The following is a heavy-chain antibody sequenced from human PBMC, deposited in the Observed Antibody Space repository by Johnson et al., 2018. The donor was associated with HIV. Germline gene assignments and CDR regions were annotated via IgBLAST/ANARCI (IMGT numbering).Heavy chain of an antibody. CDR2: IRYDGSNK. Sequence: QVQLVESGGGVVQPGRSLRLSCAASGFTFSSYAMHWVRQAPGKGLEWVAFIRYDGSNKYYADSVKGRFTISRDNSKNTLYLQMNSLRAEDTAVYYCAMGTGDHDAFDIWGQGTMVTVSS. CDR3: AMGTGDHDAFDI. V-gene: IGHV3-30*02. D-gene: IGHD3/OR15-3a*01. J-gene: IGHJ3*02. CDR1: GFTFSSYA.